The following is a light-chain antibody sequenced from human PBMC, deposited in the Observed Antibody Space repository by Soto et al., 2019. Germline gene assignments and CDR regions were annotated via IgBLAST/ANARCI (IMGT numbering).Light chain of an antibody. V-gene: IGLV2-23*01. J-gene: IGLJ3*02. CDR3: CSYAANGIWV. Sequence: QSVLTQPASVSGSPGQSITISCTGTSSDVGRYNLVSWYQQHPGKAPKVIIYEGSERPSGVSNRFSGSRSGNTASLIISGLQAEDEADYYCCSYAANGIWVFGGGTKLTVL. CDR2: EGS. CDR1: SSDVGRYNL.